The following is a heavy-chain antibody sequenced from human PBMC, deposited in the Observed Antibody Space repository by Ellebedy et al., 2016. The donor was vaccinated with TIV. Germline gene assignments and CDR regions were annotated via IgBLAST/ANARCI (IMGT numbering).Heavy chain of an antibody. V-gene: IGHV4-39*07. J-gene: IGHJ4*02. D-gene: IGHD1-26*01. CDR3: ARIMGATTPGGGDY. Sequence: MPSETLSLTCTVSGGSTGSSDYYWGWIRQPPGQGLEWIGSVYHSGTTYYNPALKSRVTVSVDTSKNQFSLRLRSVTAADTARYFCARIMGATTPGGGDYWGQGTLVTVSS. CDR2: VYHSGTT. CDR1: GGSTGSSDYY.